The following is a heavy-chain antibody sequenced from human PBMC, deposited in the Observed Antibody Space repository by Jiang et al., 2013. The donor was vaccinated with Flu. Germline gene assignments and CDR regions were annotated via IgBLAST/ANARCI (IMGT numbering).Heavy chain of an antibody. J-gene: IGHJ5*02. CDR1: GDSVSSNSAA. D-gene: IGHD2-15*01. CDR3: ARDHPSRGYCSGGSCYHNWFDP. V-gene: IGHV6-1*01. Sequence: SQTLSLTCAISGDSVSSNSAAWNWIRQSPSRGLEWLGRTYYRSKWYNDYAVSVKSRITINPDTSKNQFSLQLNSVTPEDTAVYYCARDHPSRGYCSGGSCYHNWFDPWGQGTLVTVSS. CDR2: TYYRSKWYN.